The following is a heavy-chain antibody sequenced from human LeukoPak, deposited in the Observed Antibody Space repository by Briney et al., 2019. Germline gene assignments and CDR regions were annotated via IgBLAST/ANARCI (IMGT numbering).Heavy chain of an antibody. CDR3: ARIPEY. V-gene: IGHV3-64*01. CDR2: ISKSGDDT. Sequence: PGGSLRLSCAASGFDFSTYAMHWVRPTPGKGLEFVSAISKSGDDTSYGNDVKGRFTISRDNIKNTVDLEMGSLRVDDTGIYYCARIPEYWGQGTVVTVSS. J-gene: IGHJ1*01. CDR1: GFDFSTYA. D-gene: IGHD2-2*01.